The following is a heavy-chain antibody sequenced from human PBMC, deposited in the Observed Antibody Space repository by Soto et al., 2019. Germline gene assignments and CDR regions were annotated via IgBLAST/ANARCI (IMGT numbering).Heavy chain of an antibody. J-gene: IGHJ6*02. D-gene: IGHD3-10*01. CDR3: TTDVGVYYYYGMDV. CDR2: IKSKTDGGTT. Sequence: GSLRLSCAASVFTFRNAWMNWVRQAPGTGLEWVGRIKSKTDGGTTDYAAPVKGRFTISRDDSKNTLYLQMNSLKTEDTAVYHCTTDVGVYYYYGMDVWGQGTTVTVSS. V-gene: IGHV3-15*07. CDR1: VFTFRNAW.